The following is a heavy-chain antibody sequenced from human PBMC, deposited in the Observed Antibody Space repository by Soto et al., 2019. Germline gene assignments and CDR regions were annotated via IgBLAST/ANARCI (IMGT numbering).Heavy chain of an antibody. J-gene: IGHJ4*02. D-gene: IGHD2-2*02. Sequence: EASVKVSCKASGDTFTSYGISWVRQAPGQGLEWMGWISAYNGNTNYAQKLQGRVTMTTDTSTSTAYMELRSLRSDDTAVYYCARDRQGYCSSTSCYNDFDYWGQGTLVTVSS. CDR3: ARDRQGYCSSTSCYNDFDY. CDR1: GDTFTSYG. CDR2: ISAYNGNT. V-gene: IGHV1-18*01.